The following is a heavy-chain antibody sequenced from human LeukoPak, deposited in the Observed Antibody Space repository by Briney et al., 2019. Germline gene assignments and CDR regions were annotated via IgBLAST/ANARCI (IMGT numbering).Heavy chain of an antibody. Sequence: GGSLRLSCAASGFTFSSYSMNWVRQAPGKGLEWVSSISSSSSYIYYADSVKGRFTISRDNAKNSLYLQMNSLRAEDTALYYCARDPGDSSAGAFDIWGQGTMVTVSS. CDR2: ISSSSSYI. CDR1: GFTFSSYS. J-gene: IGHJ3*02. CDR3: ARDPGDSSAGAFDI. D-gene: IGHD3-22*01. V-gene: IGHV3-21*04.